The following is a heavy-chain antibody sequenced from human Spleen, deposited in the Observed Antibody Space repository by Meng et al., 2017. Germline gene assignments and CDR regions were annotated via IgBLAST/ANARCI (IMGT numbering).Heavy chain of an antibody. CDR3: ARPRYCSGGSCYSQVWFDP. V-gene: IGHV3-7*01. CDR1: GFTVSSYW. Sequence: GGSLRLSCAASGFTVSSYWMSWVRQAPGKGLEWVANIKQDGSEKYYVDSVKGRFTISRDNAKNSLYLQMNSLRAEDTAVYYCARPRYCSGGSCYSQVWFDPWGQGTLVTVSS. D-gene: IGHD2-15*01. CDR2: IKQDGSEK. J-gene: IGHJ5*02.